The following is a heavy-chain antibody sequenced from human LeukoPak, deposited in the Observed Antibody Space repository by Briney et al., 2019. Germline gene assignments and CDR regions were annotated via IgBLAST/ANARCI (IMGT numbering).Heavy chain of an antibody. CDR1: GFTFSSYA. D-gene: IGHD3-10*01. J-gene: IGHJ4*02. CDR3: AKDLSLLWFGELLLGNY. V-gene: IGHV3-23*01. CDR2: ISGSGGST. Sequence: GGSLRLSCAASGFTFSSYAMSWVRQAPGKGLEWVSAISGSGGSTYYADSVKGRFTISRDNSKNTLYLQMNSLRAEGTAVYYCAKDLSLLWFGELLLGNYWGQGTLVTVSS.